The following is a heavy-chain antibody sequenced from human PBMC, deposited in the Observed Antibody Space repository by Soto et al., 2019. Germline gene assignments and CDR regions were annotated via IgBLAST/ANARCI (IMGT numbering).Heavy chain of an antibody. CDR2: ISTSGTT. J-gene: IGHJ5*02. D-gene: IGHD6-19*01. Sequence: SETLSLTCTVSGASISSYFWTWIRQPAGKGLDWIGRISTSGTTNYNPSLKSRVTMSVDTSKNHFSLNLSSVTAADTAVYYCAREAGPDRWFDPWGQRTLVTVSS. V-gene: IGHV4-4*07. CDR1: GASISSYF. CDR3: AREAGPDRWFDP.